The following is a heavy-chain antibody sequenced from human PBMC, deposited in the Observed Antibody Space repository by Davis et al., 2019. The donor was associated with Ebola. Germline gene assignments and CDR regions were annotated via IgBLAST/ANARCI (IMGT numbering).Heavy chain of an antibody. CDR3: ARDGGSGIDY. D-gene: IGHD3-16*01. CDR2: IYSGGST. J-gene: IGHJ4*02. V-gene: IGHV3-53*01. CDR1: GFTVSSNY. Sequence: GESLKISCAASGFTVSSNYMSWVRQAPGKGLEWVSVIYSGGSTYYADSVKGRFTISRDNSKNTLYLQMNSLRAEDTAVYYCARDGGSGIDYWGQGTLVTVSS.